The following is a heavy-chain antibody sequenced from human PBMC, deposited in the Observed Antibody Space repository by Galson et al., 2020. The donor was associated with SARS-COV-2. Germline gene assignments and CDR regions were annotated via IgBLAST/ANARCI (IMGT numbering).Heavy chain of an antibody. CDR1: GGSISSYY. V-gene: IGHV4-59*08. Sequence: SETLSLTCTVSGGSISSYYWSWIRQPPEKGLEWIGYMYYSGSTNYNPSLKSRVTISIDTSKNQFSLKLSSVTAADTAVYYCATSTTVNSVYYYGLDVWGQGTAVTVSS. D-gene: IGHD4-4*01. CDR2: MYYSGST. J-gene: IGHJ6*02. CDR3: ATSTTVNSVYYYGLDV.